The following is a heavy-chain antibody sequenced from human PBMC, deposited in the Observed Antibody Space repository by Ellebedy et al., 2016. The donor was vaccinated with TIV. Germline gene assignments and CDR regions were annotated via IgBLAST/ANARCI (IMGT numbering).Heavy chain of an antibody. J-gene: IGHJ4*02. D-gene: IGHD1-26*01. CDR3: ARDGIVGGPTEYYFDS. CDR1: GFTFSRRS. Sequence: GESLKISCAASGFTFSRRSMNWIRQAPGKGLVWVSRINSDGSRSTYADSVKGRFTISRDNAKNKLYLQMNSLRAEDTAVYYCARDGIVGGPTEYYFDSWGQGTLVTVSS. V-gene: IGHV3-74*01. CDR2: INSDGSRS.